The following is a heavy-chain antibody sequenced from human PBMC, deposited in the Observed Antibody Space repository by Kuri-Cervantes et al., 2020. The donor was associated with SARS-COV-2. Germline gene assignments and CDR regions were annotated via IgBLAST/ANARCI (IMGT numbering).Heavy chain of an antibody. CDR2: ISYDGSNK. J-gene: IGHJ4*02. V-gene: IGHV3-30-3*01. D-gene: IGHD2-8*02. Sequence: GESLKISCAASGFTFSSYAMHWVRQAPGKGLEWVAVISYDGSNKYYADPVKGRFTISRDNYKNTLYLQMKSLRDVDAAIYYWATDRAGGHDFWGQGTLVTVSS. CDR1: GFTFSSYA. CDR3: ATDRAGGHDF.